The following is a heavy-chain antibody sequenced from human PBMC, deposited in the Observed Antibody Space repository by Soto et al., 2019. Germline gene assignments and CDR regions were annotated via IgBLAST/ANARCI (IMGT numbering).Heavy chain of an antibody. CDR2: IYYSGST. V-gene: IGHV4-30-4*01. Sequence: SETLSLTCTVSGGSISSGDYYWSWIRQPPGKGLEWIGYIYYSGSTYYNPSLKSRVTISVDTSKNQFSLELSSVTAADTAVYYCASGRGYSGYDYYYYYYGMDVWGQGTTVTVSS. CDR1: GGSISSGDYY. J-gene: IGHJ6*02. D-gene: IGHD5-12*01. CDR3: ASGRGYSGYDYYYYYYGMDV.